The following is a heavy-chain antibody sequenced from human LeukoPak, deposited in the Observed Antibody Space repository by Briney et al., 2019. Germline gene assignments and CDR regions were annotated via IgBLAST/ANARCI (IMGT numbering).Heavy chain of an antibody. CDR2: MNPNSGNT. CDR3: ARQQYELGIDWFDP. V-gene: IGHV1-8*02. J-gene: IGHJ5*02. CDR1: GGTFSSYA. D-gene: IGHD6-13*01. Sequence: ASVKVSFKASGGTFSSYAINWVRQATGQGLEWMGWMNPNSGNTGYAQKFQGRVTTTRNTSISTAYMELSSLRSEDTAVYYCARQQYELGIDWFDPWGQGTLVTVSS.